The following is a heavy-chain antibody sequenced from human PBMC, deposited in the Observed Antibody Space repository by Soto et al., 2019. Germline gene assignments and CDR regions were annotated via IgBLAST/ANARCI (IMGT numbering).Heavy chain of an antibody. CDR3: ARSSSGHKAYYYYGLDV. Sequence: QVQLVESGGGVVQPGRSLGLSCAASGFTFSSYTIHWVRQAPGKGLEWVAVISDDGGNKYYADSVKGRFIISRDNSKVYLQVNSLRAEDTAVYFCARSSSGHKAYYYYGLDVWGQGTTVTVSS. D-gene: IGHD6-19*01. CDR1: GFTFSSYT. J-gene: IGHJ6*02. V-gene: IGHV3-30-3*01. CDR2: ISDDGGNK.